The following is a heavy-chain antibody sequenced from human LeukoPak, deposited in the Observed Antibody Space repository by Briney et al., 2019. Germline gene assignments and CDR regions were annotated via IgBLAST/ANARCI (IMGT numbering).Heavy chain of an antibody. CDR3: ARDRIHYDFWSGYYRGDAFGI. CDR1: GYTFSSYG. D-gene: IGHD3-3*01. V-gene: IGHV1-18*01. CDR2: ISAYNGNT. J-gene: IGHJ3*02. Sequence: ASVKVSCKASGYTFSSYGISWVRQAPGQGLEWMGWISAYNGNTNYAQKLQGRVTMTTDTSTSTAYMELRSLRSDDTAVYYCARDRIHYDFWSGYYRGDAFGIWGQGTMVTVSS.